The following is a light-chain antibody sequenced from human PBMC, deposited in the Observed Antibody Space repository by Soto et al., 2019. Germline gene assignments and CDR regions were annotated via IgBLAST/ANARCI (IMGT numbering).Light chain of an antibody. CDR3: QQYNNWPLT. CDR2: DIS. V-gene: IGKV3-15*01. CDR1: QSVSIN. J-gene: IGKJ4*01. Sequence: EIVMTQSPATLSLSPGERATLSCRASQSVSINLAWYQQKPGQAPRLLIYDISTRATGIPARFSGSGSGAEFTLTISSLQSEDFAVYYCQQYNNWPLTFGRGTKVDIK.